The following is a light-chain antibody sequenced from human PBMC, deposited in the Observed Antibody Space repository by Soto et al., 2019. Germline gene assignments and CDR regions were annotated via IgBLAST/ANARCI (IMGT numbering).Light chain of an antibody. CDR2: AAS. Sequence: DIQLTQSPSFLSASVGDRITISCRASQGIRGNLAWYQQKPGKAPKLLISAASSLQSGVPSRFSGSGSGTEFTLTISCLQPEDFAIYYCQQLNDYPLTFGGGTKVEIK. J-gene: IGKJ4*01. V-gene: IGKV1-9*01. CDR1: QGIRGN. CDR3: QQLNDYPLT.